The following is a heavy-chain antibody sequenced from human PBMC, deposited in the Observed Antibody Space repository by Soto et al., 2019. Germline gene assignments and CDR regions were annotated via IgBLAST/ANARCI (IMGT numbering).Heavy chain of an antibody. CDR2: ISYDGSDK. V-gene: IGHV3-30*03. CDR1: GFPFTSYG. Sequence: QVQLVESGGGVVQPGRSLRLSCAASGFPFTSYGMHWVREGPDKGLEWVAIISYDGSDKYYADSVKGRFTISRDNSKNTLYLQMNSLRPEDKALYYCVGDQYYFHSPGQGTLVIVSS. CDR3: VGDQYYFHS. J-gene: IGHJ4*02.